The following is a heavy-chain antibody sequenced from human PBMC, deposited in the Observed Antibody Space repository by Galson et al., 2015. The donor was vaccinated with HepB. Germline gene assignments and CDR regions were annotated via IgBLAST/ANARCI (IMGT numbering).Heavy chain of an antibody. D-gene: IGHD2-2*02. Sequence: SVKVSCKASGYTFTTNGISWVRQAPGQGLEWMGWISANSGNTKYAQNLQGRVTLTRDTSTSTAYLELRSLRSDDTAVYYCAGLRFCSKVSCYTADLYYFHHWGQGTQVTVSS. CDR3: AGLRFCSKVSCYTADLYYFHH. J-gene: IGHJ4*02. CDR1: GYTFTTNG. V-gene: IGHV1-18*04. CDR2: ISANSGNT.